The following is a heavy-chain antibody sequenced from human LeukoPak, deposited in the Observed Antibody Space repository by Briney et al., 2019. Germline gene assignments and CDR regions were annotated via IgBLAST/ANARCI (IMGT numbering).Heavy chain of an antibody. J-gene: IGHJ6*02. D-gene: IGHD2-15*01. CDR2: INPSGGST. CDR1: GYTFTSYY. V-gene: IGHV1-46*01. Sequence: ASVKVSCKASGYTFTSYYMHWVRQAPGQGLEWMGIINPSGGSTSYAQKFQGRVTMTRDTSTSTVYMELSSPRSEDTAVYYCARTLIVVVAATYYGMDVWGQGTTVTVSS. CDR3: ARTLIVVVAATYYGMDV.